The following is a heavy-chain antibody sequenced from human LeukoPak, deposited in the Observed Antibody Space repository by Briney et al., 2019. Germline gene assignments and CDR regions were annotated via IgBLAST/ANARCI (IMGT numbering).Heavy chain of an antibody. V-gene: IGHV4-59*01. CDR3: ATTSRGIAAAATLFDY. CDR1: GGSISSYY. Sequence: KPSETLSLTCTVSGGSISSYYWSWIRQPPGKGLEWIGYIYYSGSTNYNPSLKSRVTISVDTSKNQFSLKLSSVTAADPAVYYCATTSRGIAAAATLFDYWGQGTLVTVSS. J-gene: IGHJ4*02. D-gene: IGHD6-13*01. CDR2: IYYSGST.